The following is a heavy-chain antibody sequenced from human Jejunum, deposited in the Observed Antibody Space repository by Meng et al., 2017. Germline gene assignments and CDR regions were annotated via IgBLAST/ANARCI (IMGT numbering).Heavy chain of an antibody. CDR3: ARDIPVTDCSSTNCPGGFDP. CDR1: GYTFSAYY. Sequence: ASVKVSCKASGYTFSAYYIHWVRQAPGQGLEWMGRINPASGGTKYSQDFLGRVTMTSDTSIRTAYMELTRLTSDDTAVYYCARDIPVTDCSSTNCPGGFDPWGQGTPVTGAS. D-gene: IGHD2-2*01. V-gene: IGHV1-2*06. CDR2: INPASGGT. J-gene: IGHJ5*02.